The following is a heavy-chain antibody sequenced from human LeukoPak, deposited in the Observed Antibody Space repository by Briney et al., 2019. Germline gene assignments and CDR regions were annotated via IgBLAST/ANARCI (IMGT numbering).Heavy chain of an antibody. CDR1: GGSISSYY. D-gene: IGHD3-10*01. J-gene: IGHJ6*02. CDR3: ARHLSPSLLWYGEKGDYYYGMDV. Sequence: SETLSLTCTVSGGSISSYYWSWIRQPPGKGLEWIGYIYYSGSTNYNPSLKSRVTISVDTSKNQFSLKLSSVTAADTAVYYCARHLSPSLLWYGEKGDYYYGMDVWGQGTTVTVSS. V-gene: IGHV4-59*01. CDR2: IYYSGST.